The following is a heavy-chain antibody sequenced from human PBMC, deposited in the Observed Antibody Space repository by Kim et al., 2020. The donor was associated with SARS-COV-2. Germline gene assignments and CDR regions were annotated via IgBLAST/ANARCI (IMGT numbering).Heavy chain of an antibody. V-gene: IGHV3-30*18. CDR3: AKDEYDFWSGYYTPTYYYYYYMDV. D-gene: IGHD3-3*01. CDR1: GFTFSSYG. J-gene: IGHJ6*03. Sequence: GGSLRLSCAASGFTFSSYGMHWVRQAPGKGLEWVAVISYDGRNKYYADSVKGRFTISRDNSKNTLYLQMNSLRAEDTAVYYCAKDEYDFWSGYYTPTYYYYYYMDVWGKGTTVTVSS. CDR2: ISYDGRNK.